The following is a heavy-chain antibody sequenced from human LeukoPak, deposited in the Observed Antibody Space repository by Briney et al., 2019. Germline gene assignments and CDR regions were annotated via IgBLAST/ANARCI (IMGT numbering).Heavy chain of an antibody. Sequence: GGSLRLSCAASGFTFSSYSMNWVRQAPGKGLEWVSSISSSSSYIYYADSVKGRFTISRDNAKNSLYLQMNSLRAEDTAVYYCARDFVVVVAATNWFDPWGQGTLVTVSS. CDR1: GFTFSSYS. CDR2: ISSSSSYI. J-gene: IGHJ5*02. D-gene: IGHD2-15*01. V-gene: IGHV3-21*01. CDR3: ARDFVVVVAATNWFDP.